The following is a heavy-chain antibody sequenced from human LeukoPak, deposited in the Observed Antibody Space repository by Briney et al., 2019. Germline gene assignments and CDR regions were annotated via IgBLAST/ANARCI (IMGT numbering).Heavy chain of an antibody. D-gene: IGHD6-13*01. CDR2: IYYSGST. Sequence: SETLSLTCTVSGGSISSYYWSWIRQPPGKGLEWIGYIYYSGSTNYNPSLKSRVTISVDTSKNQFSLKLSSVTAADTAVYYCASIAAAGLTIDYWGQGTLVTVSS. V-gene: IGHV4-59*08. CDR3: ASIAAAGLTIDY. CDR1: GGSISSYY. J-gene: IGHJ4*02.